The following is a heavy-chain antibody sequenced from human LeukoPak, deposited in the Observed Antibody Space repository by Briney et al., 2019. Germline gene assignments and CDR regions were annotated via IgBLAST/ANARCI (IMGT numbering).Heavy chain of an antibody. CDR2: IKLDGSEK. J-gene: IGHJ4*02. CDR3: ASGYSGGSYGIDY. D-gene: IGHD6-19*01. Sequence: GGSLRLSCVASGFTFGKYWMSWVRQAPGKGLEWVANIKLDGSEKNYVDSVRGRFTISRDNAKNSLYLQMNSLRDEDTAEYYCASGYSGGSYGIDYWGQGTLVIVSS. V-gene: IGHV3-7*01. CDR1: GFTFGKYW.